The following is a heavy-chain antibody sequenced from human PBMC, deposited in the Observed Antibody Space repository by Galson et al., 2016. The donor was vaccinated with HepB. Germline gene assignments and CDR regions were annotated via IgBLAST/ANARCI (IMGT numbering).Heavy chain of an antibody. V-gene: IGHV3-66*01. D-gene: IGHD2-8*01. CDR2: IYADDST. CDR1: GFTVSDTY. CDR3: ASRYAYYALDV. Sequence: SLRLSCAASGFTVSDTYMSWVRQAPGKGLEWVSVIYADDSTDYADSVKGRFTISRHNSKNTLYLQMNSLRAEDTAVYYCASRYAYYALDVWGQGTTVAVSS. J-gene: IGHJ6*02.